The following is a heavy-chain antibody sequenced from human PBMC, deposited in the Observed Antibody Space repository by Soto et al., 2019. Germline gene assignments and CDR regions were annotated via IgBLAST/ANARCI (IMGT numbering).Heavy chain of an antibody. CDR3: ARDHDSSGWYLVGLCGY. V-gene: IGHV1-18*01. CDR1: GYTFTSYG. Sequence: ASVKVSCKASGYTFTSYGISWVRQAPGQGLEWMGWISAYNGNTNYAQKLQGRVTMTTDTSTSTAYMELRSLRSDDTAVYYCARDHDSSGWYLVGLCGYWGRGTLVTVSS. J-gene: IGHJ4*02. D-gene: IGHD6-13*01. CDR2: ISAYNGNT.